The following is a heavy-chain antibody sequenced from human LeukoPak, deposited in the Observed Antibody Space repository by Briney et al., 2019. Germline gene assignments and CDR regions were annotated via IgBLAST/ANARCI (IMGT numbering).Heavy chain of an antibody. CDR1: GGSFSGYY. CDR2: INHSGST. Sequence: SETLSLTCAVYGGSFSGYYWSWIRQPPGKGLEWIGEINHSGSTNYNPSLKSRVTISVDTSKSQFSLELSSVTAADTAVYHCARGLGIYYGSGSYNYWGQGTLVTVSS. D-gene: IGHD3-10*01. CDR3: ARGLGIYYGSGSYNY. J-gene: IGHJ4*02. V-gene: IGHV4-34*01.